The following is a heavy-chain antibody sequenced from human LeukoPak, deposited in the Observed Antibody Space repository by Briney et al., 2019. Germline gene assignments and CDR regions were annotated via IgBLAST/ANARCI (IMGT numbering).Heavy chain of an antibody. J-gene: IGHJ4*02. V-gene: IGHV4-59*11. CDR3: ARADWDTAMIDY. CDR2: IHYSGST. CDR1: GASISSHY. D-gene: IGHD5-18*01. Sequence: SETLSLTCTVSGASISSHYWSWIRQPPGKGLEWIGYIHYSGSTKYKPSLESRVTISSDTSKNQFSLKLRSVTPADTAVYYCARADWDTAMIDYWGQGTLVTVSS.